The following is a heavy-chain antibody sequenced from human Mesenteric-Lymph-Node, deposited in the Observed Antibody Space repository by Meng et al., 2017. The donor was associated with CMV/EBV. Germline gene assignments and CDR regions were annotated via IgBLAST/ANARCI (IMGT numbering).Heavy chain of an antibody. Sequence: SGYTFNGYYIPRVRQAPGQGLEWMGWINPHSGGTNYAQKFQGRVTMTRDTSISTAYMELSRLRSDDTAVYYCARTPDGYNFYYFDYWGQGTLVTVSS. V-gene: IGHV1-2*02. CDR3: ARTPDGYNFYYFDY. D-gene: IGHD5-24*01. CDR1: GYTFNGYY. J-gene: IGHJ4*02. CDR2: INPHSGGT.